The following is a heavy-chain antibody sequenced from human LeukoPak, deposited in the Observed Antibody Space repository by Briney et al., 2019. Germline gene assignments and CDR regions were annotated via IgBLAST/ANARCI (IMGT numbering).Heavy chain of an antibody. J-gene: IGHJ3*01. CDR1: GFTFSENW. D-gene: IGHD6-13*01. Sequence: GSVRLSCVASGFTFSENWMHWVRQAPGKGLAWVSHINRDGGLTNYADSVKGRFTISRDNARNTVYLQMSSLRVEDTAIYFCAREEHRLAEAGTSAFDLGGQGTLVTVSP. CDR2: INRDGGLT. V-gene: IGHV3-74*01. CDR3: AREEHRLAEAGTSAFDL.